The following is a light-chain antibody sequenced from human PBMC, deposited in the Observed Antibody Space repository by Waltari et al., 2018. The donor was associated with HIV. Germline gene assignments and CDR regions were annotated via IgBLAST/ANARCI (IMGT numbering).Light chain of an antibody. V-gene: IGLV2-11*01. CDR3: CSYGGSYTWV. Sequence: QSALTQPRSVSGSPGQSVTISCTGTSRDVGGYNYVSWYQQHPGKAPKLMIYDVSKWPAGVPARFSASKAGNTASLTISGLQAEDEADYYCCSYGGSYTWVFGGGTKLTVL. CDR2: DVS. J-gene: IGLJ3*02. CDR1: SRDVGGYNY.